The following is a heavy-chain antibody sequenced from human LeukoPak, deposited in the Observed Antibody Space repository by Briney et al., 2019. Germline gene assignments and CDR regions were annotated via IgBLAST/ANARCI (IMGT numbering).Heavy chain of an antibody. D-gene: IGHD3-22*01. CDR3: AINPDSSGGGSDWYFDL. V-gene: IGHV1-2*02. CDR2: INPNSGGT. J-gene: IGHJ2*01. CDR1: GYTFTSYY. Sequence: ASVKVSCKASGYTFTSYYMHWVRQAPGQGLEWMGWINPNSGGTNYAQKFQGRVTMTRDTSINTAYMELSRLRSDDTAVYYCAINPDSSGGGSDWYFDLWGRGTLVTVSS.